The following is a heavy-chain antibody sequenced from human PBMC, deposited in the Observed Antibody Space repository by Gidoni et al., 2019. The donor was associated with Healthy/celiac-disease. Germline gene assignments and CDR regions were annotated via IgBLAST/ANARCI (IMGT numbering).Heavy chain of an antibody. Sequence: QVQLQESGPGLVKPSQTLSLTCTVPGGSISSGGYYWSWIRQHPGKGLEWIGYIYYSGSTYYNPSLKSRVTISVDTSKNQFSLKLSSVTAADTAVYYCARDRRSYSSGWYLPGFDPWGQGTLVTVSS. V-gene: IGHV4-31*03. J-gene: IGHJ5*02. CDR1: GGSISSGGYY. CDR3: ARDRRSYSSGWYLPGFDP. CDR2: IYYSGST. D-gene: IGHD6-19*01.